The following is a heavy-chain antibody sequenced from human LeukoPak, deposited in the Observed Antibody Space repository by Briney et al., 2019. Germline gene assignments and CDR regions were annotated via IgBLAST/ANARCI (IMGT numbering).Heavy chain of an antibody. J-gene: IGHJ4*02. CDR1: GFTFSSYA. CDR2: ISGSGGST. V-gene: IGHV3-23*01. D-gene: IGHD4-17*01. Sequence: GGSLRLSCAASGFTFSSYAMSWVRQAPGKGLEWVSAISGSGGSTYYADSVKGRFTVSRDNSKNTLYLQMNSLRAEDTAVYYCAKRSAYGDYNYYFDYWGQGTLVTVSS. CDR3: AKRSAYGDYNYYFDY.